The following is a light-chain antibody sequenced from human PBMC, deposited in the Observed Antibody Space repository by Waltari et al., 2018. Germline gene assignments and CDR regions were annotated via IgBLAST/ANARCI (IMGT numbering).Light chain of an antibody. Sequence: EIVLTQSPGTLSLSPGERATLSCSASQSVTRYRPWYQHKPGPAPTLLIYDASTRAAVIADRFSGSGFGTDFTLTISRLEPEDSAVYCCQHYVRLPVTFGQGTKVEIK. CDR3: QHYVRLPVT. CDR2: DAS. V-gene: IGKV3-20*01. CDR1: QSVTRY. J-gene: IGKJ1*01.